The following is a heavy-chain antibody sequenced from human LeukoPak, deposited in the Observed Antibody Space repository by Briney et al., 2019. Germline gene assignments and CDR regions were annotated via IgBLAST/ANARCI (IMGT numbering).Heavy chain of an antibody. CDR1: GFTFSRHA. J-gene: IGHJ6*03. D-gene: IGHD4-11*01. V-gene: IGHV3-64*01. CDR3: ARDSDYRNYCYFYYMDV. Sequence: GGSLRLSCAASGFTFSRHAMHWVRQAPGKGLEHVSGISGNGGSTYYANSVKGRFTISRDNSKNTLYLQMGNLRAEDMAVYYCARDSDYRNYCYFYYMDVWGKGTTVTVSS. CDR2: ISGNGGST.